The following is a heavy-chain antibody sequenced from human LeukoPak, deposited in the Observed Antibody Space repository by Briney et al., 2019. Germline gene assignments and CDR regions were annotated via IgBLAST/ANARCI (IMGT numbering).Heavy chain of an antibody. CDR2: INRDGSDT. V-gene: IGHV3-74*01. Sequence: GGSLRLSCAASGFTFNSYYMNWVRQAPGKGLVWVSRINRDGSDTIYADSVKGRFTISRDNAKNTLFLQMNSLRAEDTAVYYCAREDCGVDYWGRGTLVTVSS. CDR1: GFTFNSYY. CDR3: AREDCGVDY. J-gene: IGHJ4*02. D-gene: IGHD2-21*02.